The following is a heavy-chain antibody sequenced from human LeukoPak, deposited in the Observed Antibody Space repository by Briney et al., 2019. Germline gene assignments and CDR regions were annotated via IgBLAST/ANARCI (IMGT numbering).Heavy chain of an antibody. V-gene: IGHV4-59*01. J-gene: IGHJ4*02. D-gene: IGHD6-13*01. CDR2: IYYSGST. Sequence: SGTLSLTCTVSGGSISSYYWSWIRQPPGKGLEWIGYIYYSGSTNYNPSLKSRVTISVDTSKNQFSLKLSSVTAADTAVYYCARVYSRSIFDYWGQGTLVTVSS. CDR1: GGSISSYY. CDR3: ARVYSRSIFDY.